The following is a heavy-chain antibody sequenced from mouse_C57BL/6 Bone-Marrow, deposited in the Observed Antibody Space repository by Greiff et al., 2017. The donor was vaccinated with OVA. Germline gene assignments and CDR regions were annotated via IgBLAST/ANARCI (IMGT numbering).Heavy chain of an antibody. D-gene: IGHD2-4*01. CDR3: GSYDYDCWFSY. Sequence: QVQLQQPGAELVKPGASVKLSCKASGYTFTSYWMQWVKQRPGPGLEWIGEINPSDSYTNYNQQFNGKASLTVDTSSSTAYMQLSSLLSEDSAVYYCGSYDYDCWFSYCGQGTLVTVTA. V-gene: IGHV1-50*01. J-gene: IGHJ3*01. CDR2: INPSDSYT. CDR1: GYTFTSYW.